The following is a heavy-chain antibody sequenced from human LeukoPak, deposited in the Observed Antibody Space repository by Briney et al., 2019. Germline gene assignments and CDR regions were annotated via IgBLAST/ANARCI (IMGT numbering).Heavy chain of an antibody. CDR3: ARLPLYSSCWKGAFDY. J-gene: IGHJ4*02. CDR1: GGSISSYY. V-gene: IGHV4-59*01. CDR2: IYYSGST. D-gene: IGHD6-13*01. Sequence: PSETLSLTCTVSGGSISSYYWSWIRQPPGKGLEWIGYIYYSGSTNYNPSLKSRVTISVDTSKNQFSLKLSSVTAADTAVYYCARLPLYSSCWKGAFDYWGQGTLVTVSS.